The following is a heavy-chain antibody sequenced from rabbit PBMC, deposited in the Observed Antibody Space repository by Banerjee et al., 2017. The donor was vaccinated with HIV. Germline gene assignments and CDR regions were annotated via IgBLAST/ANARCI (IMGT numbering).Heavy chain of an antibody. CDR3: ARGRVDWAYYLNL. Sequence: QSLEESGGDLVKPGASLTLTCTVSGFDFSSSYWICWVRQAPGKGLERIACLYTGNNVIYYASWAKGRFTISKTSSTTVTLQMASLTAADTATCFCARGRVDWAYYLNLWGPGTLVTVS. V-gene: IGHV1S40*01. CDR1: GFDFSSSYW. D-gene: IGHD2-1*01. J-gene: IGHJ4*01. CDR2: LYTGNNVI.